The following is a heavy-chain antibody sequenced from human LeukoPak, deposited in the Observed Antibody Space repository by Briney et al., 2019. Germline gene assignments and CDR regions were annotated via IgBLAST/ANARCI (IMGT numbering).Heavy chain of an antibody. Sequence: SETLSLTCTVSGGSIGSYYWSWIRQPPGKGLEWIGYIYYSGSTNYNPSLKSRVTISVDTSKNQFSLKLSSVTAADTAVYYCARLGVSNWFDPWGQGTLVTVSS. D-gene: IGHD3-3*01. CDR1: GGSIGSYY. CDR3: ARLGVSNWFDP. V-gene: IGHV4-59*08. CDR2: IYYSGST. J-gene: IGHJ5*02.